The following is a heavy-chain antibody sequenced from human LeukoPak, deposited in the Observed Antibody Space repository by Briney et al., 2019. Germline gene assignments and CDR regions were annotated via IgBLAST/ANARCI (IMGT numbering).Heavy chain of an antibody. V-gene: IGHV3-74*01. CDR3: VRDGQGSTPLDY. CDR1: GFTFSSYT. Sequence: GGSLRLSCTVSGFTFSSYTMNWVRQAPGKGLEWVSGISTDGSRPRYADSVNGRFTISRDNAKNTLYLQMNSLRAEDTAVYFCVRDGQGSTPLDYWGQGTLVTVSS. CDR2: ISTDGSRP. D-gene: IGHD2-15*01. J-gene: IGHJ4*02.